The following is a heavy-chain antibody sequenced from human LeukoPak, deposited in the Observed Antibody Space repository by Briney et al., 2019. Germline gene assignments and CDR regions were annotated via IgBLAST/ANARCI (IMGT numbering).Heavy chain of an antibody. CDR3: ARDVAIRYFVS. V-gene: IGHV3-33*01. J-gene: IGHJ4*02. CDR2: IWYDGSNK. D-gene: IGHD5-12*01. CDR1: GVTFSTYV. Sequence: TGGSLTLSCTASGVTFSTYVMHWVRQAPGKGLEWVAVIWYDGSNKYYADSVKGRFTISRDDSKNTLYLQMNSLRAEDTAAYYCARDVAIRYFVSCGQGALVTVSS.